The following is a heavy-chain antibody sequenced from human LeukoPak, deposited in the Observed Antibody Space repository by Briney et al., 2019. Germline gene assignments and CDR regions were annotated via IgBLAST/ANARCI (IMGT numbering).Heavy chain of an antibody. V-gene: IGHV3-64*01. CDR2: ISSNGANT. J-gene: IGHJ4*02. CDR1: GFTFSNHA. D-gene: IGHD3-22*01. Sequence: GGSLRLSCAASGFTFSNHAMHWVRQAPGKALEYVAVISSNGANTFHAKSLNDRFTISIDNSKNILYLQMGSLRAEDMAVYYCARGEEFYDSSGYRRLDSWGQGTLVVVSS. CDR3: ARGEEFYDSSGYRRLDS.